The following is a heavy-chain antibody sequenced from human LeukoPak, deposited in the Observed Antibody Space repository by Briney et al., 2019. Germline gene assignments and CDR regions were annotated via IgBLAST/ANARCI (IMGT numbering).Heavy chain of an antibody. CDR1: GYTFTGYY. Sequence: ASVKVSCKASGYTFTGYYMHWVRQAPGQGLEWMGWINPNSGGTNYAQKFQGRVTMTRDTSISTAYMELSRLRSDDTAVYYCARGFYYDSSGYQEYFQHWGQGTLVTVSS. D-gene: IGHD3-22*01. V-gene: IGHV1-2*02. CDR2: INPNSGGT. J-gene: IGHJ1*01. CDR3: ARGFYYDSSGYQEYFQH.